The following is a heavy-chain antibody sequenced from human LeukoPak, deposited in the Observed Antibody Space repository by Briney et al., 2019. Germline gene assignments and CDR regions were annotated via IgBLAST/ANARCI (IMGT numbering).Heavy chain of an antibody. D-gene: IGHD6-13*01. CDR3: ARAKPGIAAAGIYAFDI. Sequence: PSETLSLTCAVYGGSFSGHYWSWIRQPPGKGLEWIGEINHSGSTNYNPSLKSRVTISVDTSKNQFSLKLSSVTAADTAVYYCARAKPGIAAAGIYAFDIWGQGTMVTVSS. J-gene: IGHJ3*02. CDR2: INHSGST. CDR1: GGSFSGHY. V-gene: IGHV4-34*01.